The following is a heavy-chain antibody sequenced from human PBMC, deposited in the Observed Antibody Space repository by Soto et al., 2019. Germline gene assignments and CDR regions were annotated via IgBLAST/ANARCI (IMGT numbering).Heavy chain of an antibody. J-gene: IGHJ6*02. CDR2: ISAYNGNT. CDR3: ARGGALATVTPREYYYYGMDV. D-gene: IGHD4-17*01. Sequence: QVQLVQSGAEVKKPGASVKVSCKASGYTFTSYGISWVRQAPGQGLEWMGWISAYNGNTNYAQKLQGRVTMTTDTSTSTAYRELRSRRSDDTAVYYCARGGALATVTPREYYYYGMDVWGQGTTVTVSS. V-gene: IGHV1-18*01. CDR1: GYTFTSYG.